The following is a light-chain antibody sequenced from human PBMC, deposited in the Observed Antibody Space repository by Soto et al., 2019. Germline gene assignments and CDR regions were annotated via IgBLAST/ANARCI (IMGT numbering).Light chain of an antibody. CDR3: QHYNSYSEA. J-gene: IGKJ1*01. Sequence: DIHLPQSPSTVSGTVGDRVTITCRASQTISSWLAWYQQKPGKAPKLLIYKASTLKSGVPSRFSGSGSGTEFTLTISSLQPDDFATYYCQHYNSYSEAVGQGTKVDIK. CDR2: KAS. CDR1: QTISSW. V-gene: IGKV1-5*03.